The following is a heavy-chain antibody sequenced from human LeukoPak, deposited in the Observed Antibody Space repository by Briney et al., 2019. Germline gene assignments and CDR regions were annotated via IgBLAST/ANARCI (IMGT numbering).Heavy chain of an antibody. V-gene: IGHV4-34*01. D-gene: IGHD1-7*01. CDR2: INHSGST. Sequence: GSLRLSCAASGFTFSSYAMSWVRQPPGKGLEWIGEINHSGSTNYNPFLKSRVTISVDTSKNQFSLKLSSVTAADTAVYYCARGNWNYGNWFDPWGQGTLVTVSS. CDR3: ARGNWNYGNWFDP. J-gene: IGHJ5*02. CDR1: GFTFSSYA.